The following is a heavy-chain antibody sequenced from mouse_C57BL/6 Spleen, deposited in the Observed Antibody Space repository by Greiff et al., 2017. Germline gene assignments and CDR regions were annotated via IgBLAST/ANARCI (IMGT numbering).Heavy chain of an antibody. J-gene: IGHJ2*01. V-gene: IGHV1-50*01. Sequence: QVQLKQPGAELVKPGASVKLSCKASGYTFTSYWMQWVKQRPGQGLEWIGEIDPSDSYTNYNQKFKGKATLTVDTSSSTAYMQLSSLTSEDSAVYYCAIIYYYDYWGQGTTLTVSS. CDR1: GYTFTSYW. CDR2: IDPSDSYT. D-gene: IGHD1-1*01. CDR3: AIIYYYDY.